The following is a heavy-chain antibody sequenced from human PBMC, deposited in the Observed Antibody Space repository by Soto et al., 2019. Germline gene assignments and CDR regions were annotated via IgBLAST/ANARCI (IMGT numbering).Heavy chain of an antibody. Sequence: GASVKVSCKASGYTFTSYAIHWVRQSPGQRLEWMGWINAGNGNTKYSQKFQGRVTITRDTSASTAYMELSSLRSEDTAVYYCASLPGYSSSWYRFDYWGQGTLVTVSS. CDR2: INAGNGNT. V-gene: IGHV1-3*01. CDR3: ASLPGYSSSWYRFDY. CDR1: GYTFTSYA. J-gene: IGHJ4*02. D-gene: IGHD6-13*01.